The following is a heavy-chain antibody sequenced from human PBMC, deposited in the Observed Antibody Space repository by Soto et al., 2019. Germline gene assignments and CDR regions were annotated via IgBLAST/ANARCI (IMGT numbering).Heavy chain of an antibody. CDR2: ISSSSSTI. CDR1: GFTFSSYS. Sequence: GGSLRLSCAASGFTFSSYSMNWVRQAPGKGLEWVSYISSSSSTIYYADSVKGRFTISRDNAKNSLYLQMNSLRAEDTAVYYCAGAPAAAGTAFLYYWGQGTLVTVAS. D-gene: IGHD6-13*01. CDR3: AGAPAAAGTAFLYY. V-gene: IGHV3-48*01. J-gene: IGHJ4*02.